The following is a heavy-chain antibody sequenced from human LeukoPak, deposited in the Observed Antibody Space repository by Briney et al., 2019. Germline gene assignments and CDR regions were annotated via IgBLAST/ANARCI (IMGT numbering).Heavy chain of an antibody. CDR2: INPNSGGT. Sequence: EASVKGSCKASGYTFTGYYMHWVRQAAGQGLEWIGWINPNSGGTDYAQKFHGRDTMTRDTSISTAYMDLSSLRSDDTAIYYCARDSTSSWYGGVDSWGQGTLVIVSS. CDR1: GYTFTGYY. D-gene: IGHD6-13*01. J-gene: IGHJ4*02. CDR3: ARDSTSSWYGGVDS. V-gene: IGHV1-2*02.